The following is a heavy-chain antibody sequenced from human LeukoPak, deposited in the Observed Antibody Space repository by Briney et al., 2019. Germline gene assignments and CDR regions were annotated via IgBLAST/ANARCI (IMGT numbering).Heavy chain of an antibody. CDR3: ARVGVFTDAFDI. Sequence: PGGSLRLSCAASGFTVSSNYMNWVRQAPGKGLEWVSVIYSTGSTYYADSVKGRFTISRDNSKNSLYLQMNSLRAEDTAVYYCARVGVFTDAFDIWGQGTMVTVSS. CDR2: IYSTGST. CDR1: GFTVSSNY. V-gene: IGHV3-53*01. J-gene: IGHJ3*02. D-gene: IGHD3-16*01.